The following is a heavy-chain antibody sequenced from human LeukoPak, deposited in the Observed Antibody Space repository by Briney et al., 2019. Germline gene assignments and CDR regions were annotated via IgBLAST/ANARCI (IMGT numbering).Heavy chain of an antibody. V-gene: IGHV2-70*11. CDR2: IDWHDDK. CDR3: ARIRSYDFWSGYYFFDY. J-gene: IGHJ4*02. CDR1: GFSLSTSGMC. Sequence: SGPTLVNPTQTLTLTCTFSGFSLSTSGMCVSWIRQPPGKALEWLARIDWHDDKYYSTSLKTRLTISKDTSKNQVVLTMTNMDPVDTATYYCARIRSYDFWSGYYFFDYWGQGTLVTVSS. D-gene: IGHD3-3*01.